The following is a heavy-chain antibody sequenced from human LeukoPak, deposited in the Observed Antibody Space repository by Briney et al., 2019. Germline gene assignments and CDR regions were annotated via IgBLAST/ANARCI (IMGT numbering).Heavy chain of an antibody. Sequence: PGGSLRLSCTTSGFAFSNYDMNWVREAPGKGLEWVSTITDSGGNTWYADSVKGRFTISRDNSRNTVYLQMNSLRAEDTAVYYCAKRLGGYGEGGLDYWGQGTLVTVSS. V-gene: IGHV3-23*01. CDR3: AKRLGGYGEGGLDY. CDR2: ITDSGGNT. CDR1: GFAFSNYD. D-gene: IGHD4-17*01. J-gene: IGHJ4*02.